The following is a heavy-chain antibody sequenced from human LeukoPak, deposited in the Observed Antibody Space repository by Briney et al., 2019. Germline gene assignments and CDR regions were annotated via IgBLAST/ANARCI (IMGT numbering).Heavy chain of an antibody. Sequence: ASVKVSCKVSGYTLTELSMHWVRQAPGKGLEWMGGFDPEDGETIYAQKFQGRVTMTEDTSTDTAYMELSSLRSEDTAVYYCATFPYERRGRYYFDYWGQGTLVTVSS. CDR1: GYTLTELS. V-gene: IGHV1-24*01. CDR2: FDPEDGET. J-gene: IGHJ4*02. CDR3: ATFPYERRGRYYFDY. D-gene: IGHD1-26*01.